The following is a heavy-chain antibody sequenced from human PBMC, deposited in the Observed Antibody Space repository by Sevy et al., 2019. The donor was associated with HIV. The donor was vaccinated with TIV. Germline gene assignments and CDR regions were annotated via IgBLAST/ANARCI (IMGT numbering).Heavy chain of an antibody. CDR1: GFSLSDHA. CDR3: AGFVGYCSGGRCSIIDF. J-gene: IGHJ4*02. V-gene: IGHV3-30*04. D-gene: IGHD2-15*01. CDR2: ISYNGRNQ. Sequence: GGSLRLSCAASGFSLSDHAVSWVRQTPGKGLEWLAVISYNGRNQYYADSVKGRFTISKDDSKNNLYLQLNGLRAEDTAVYYCAGFVGYCSGGRCSIIDFWGQGTLVTVSS.